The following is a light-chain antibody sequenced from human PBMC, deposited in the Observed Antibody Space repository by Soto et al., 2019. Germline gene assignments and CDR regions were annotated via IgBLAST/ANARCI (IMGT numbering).Light chain of an antibody. CDR1: QGITTF. V-gene: IGKV1-5*01. Sequence: DIQMTQSPSTLSASIGDRVTITCRASQGITTFLAWYQQKPGKAPQILIYDASKLEPGVPSRLSGGGSGKEFTLTISSLQPDDFATYYCQQYSTYPLTFGGGTK. J-gene: IGKJ4*01. CDR2: DAS. CDR3: QQYSTYPLT.